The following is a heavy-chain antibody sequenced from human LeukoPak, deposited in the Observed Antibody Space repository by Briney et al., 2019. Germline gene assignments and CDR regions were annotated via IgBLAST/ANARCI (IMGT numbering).Heavy chain of an antibody. J-gene: IGHJ4*02. V-gene: IGHV3-30*02. D-gene: IGHD1-26*01. CDR1: GFTFSSYG. Sequence: PGGSLRLSCAASGFTFSSYGMHWVRQAPGKGLEWVAFIRYDGSNKYYADSVKGRFTISRDNSKNTLYLQMNSLRAEDTAVYYCAKDWGATRPNYFDYWGQGTLVTVSS. CDR3: AKDWGATRPNYFDY. CDR2: IRYDGSNK.